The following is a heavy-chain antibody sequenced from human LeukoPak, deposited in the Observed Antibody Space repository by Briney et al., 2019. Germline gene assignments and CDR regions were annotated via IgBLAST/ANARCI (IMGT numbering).Heavy chain of an antibody. CDR2: INPNSGGT. CDR1: GYTFTSYY. Sequence: ASVKVSCKASGYTFTSYYMHWVRQAPGQGLEWMGWINPNSGGTNYAQKFQGRVTMTRDTSISTAYMELSRLRSDDTAVYYCARDGIAVADAFDIWGQGTMVTVSS. V-gene: IGHV1-2*02. D-gene: IGHD6-19*01. J-gene: IGHJ3*02. CDR3: ARDGIAVADAFDI.